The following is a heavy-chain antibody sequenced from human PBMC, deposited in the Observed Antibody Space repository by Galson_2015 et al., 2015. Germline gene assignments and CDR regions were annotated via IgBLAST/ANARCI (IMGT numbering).Heavy chain of an antibody. Sequence: SLRLSCAAYGLTFSSYWMSWVRQAPGKGLEWVANIKQDGSEKYYVDSVKGRFTISRDNTKNSLYLQMISLRAEDTAVYYCARDWSINPTNWFDLWGQGTLVTVSS. CDR3: ARDWSINPTNWFDL. J-gene: IGHJ5*02. CDR2: IKQDGSEK. V-gene: IGHV3-7*03. CDR1: GLTFSSYW.